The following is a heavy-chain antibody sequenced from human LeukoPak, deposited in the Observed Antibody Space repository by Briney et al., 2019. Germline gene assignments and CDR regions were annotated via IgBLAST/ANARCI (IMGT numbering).Heavy chain of an antibody. J-gene: IGHJ2*01. D-gene: IGHD4-17*01. Sequence: GASVKVSCKASGYTFTGYYMHWVRQAPGQGLEWMGWINPNSGGTNYAQKFQGWVTMTRDTSISTAYMELSRLRSDDTAVYYCARRAGTAMTTVTSGPNWSFDLWGRGTLVTVSS. CDR1: GYTFTGYY. CDR2: INPNSGGT. V-gene: IGHV1-2*04. CDR3: ARRAGTAMTTVTSGPNWSFDL.